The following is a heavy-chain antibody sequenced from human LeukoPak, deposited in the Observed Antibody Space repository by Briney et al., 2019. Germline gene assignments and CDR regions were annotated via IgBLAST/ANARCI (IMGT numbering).Heavy chain of an antibody. CDR2: IHYTGNF. D-gene: IGHD4/OR15-4a*01. CDR3: ARRGVITSRTVRGDFDF. Sequence: PSETLSLTCTVSGGSIHSDLYYWGWVRQPPGKGREWMGDIHYTGNFYYNSSLESRLTISVDTSKNQFSLKLRSVTAADSAVYYCARRGVITSRTVRGDFDFWGQGTLVTVSS. J-gene: IGHJ4*02. V-gene: IGHV4-39*01. CDR1: GGSIHSDLYY.